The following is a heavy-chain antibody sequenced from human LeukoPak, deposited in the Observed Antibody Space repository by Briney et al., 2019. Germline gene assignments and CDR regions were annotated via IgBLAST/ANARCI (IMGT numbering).Heavy chain of an antibody. CDR3: ARDLQLYPSYGMDV. J-gene: IGHJ6*02. V-gene: IGHV4-39*02. CDR1: GGSISSSSYY. CDR2: IYYSGST. Sequence: SETLSLTCTVSGGSISSSSYYWGWIRQPPGKGLEWIGSIYYSGSTYYNPSLKSRVTISVDTSKNQFSLKLSSVTAADTAVYYCARDLQLYPSYGMDVWGQGTTVTVSS. D-gene: IGHD3-16*02.